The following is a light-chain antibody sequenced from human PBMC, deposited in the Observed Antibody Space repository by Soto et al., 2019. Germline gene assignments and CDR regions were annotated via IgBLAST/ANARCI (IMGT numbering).Light chain of an antibody. CDR1: SGDVGSYKY. CDR2: EVT. CDR3: TSYTNSKAYIL. Sequence: QSVLTQPASVSGSPGQSISVSCTGSSGDVGSYKYVSWYQQHPGKAPKLVICEVTSRPSGISDRFSGSKSGNTASLTISGLQAEDEADYFCTSYTNSKAYILFGGGTKLPS. V-gene: IGLV2-14*01. J-gene: IGLJ2*01.